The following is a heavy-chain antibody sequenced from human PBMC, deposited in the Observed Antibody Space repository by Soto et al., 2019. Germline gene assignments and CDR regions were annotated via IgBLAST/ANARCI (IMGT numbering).Heavy chain of an antibody. CDR3: STALRRDSALGAY. CDR1: GFPFIDAW. D-gene: IGHD3-16*01. Sequence: GSLRLSCAASGFPFIDAWMTWVRQAPGKGLQWIGRIRNNADGGTADLAAPVRGRFSISRDDSKDTLYLHMNSLEIHDTAVYFCSTALRRDSALGAYWGQGTLVTVS. J-gene: IGHJ4*02. V-gene: IGHV3-15*05. CDR2: IRNNADGGTA.